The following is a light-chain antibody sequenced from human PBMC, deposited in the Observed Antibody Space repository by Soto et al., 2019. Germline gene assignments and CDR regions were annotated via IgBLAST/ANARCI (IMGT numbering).Light chain of an antibody. CDR2: RAS. J-gene: IGKJ3*01. Sequence: EIVLTQSPGTLSLSPGERATLACRASRSVSSSYLAWYQQKPGQAPRLLIYRASSRATGISDRFSGSGSGTDFTLTISRLEPEDFAVYFCQQYDDSPFTFGPGTKVEI. CDR1: RSVSSSY. V-gene: IGKV3-20*01. CDR3: QQYDDSPFT.